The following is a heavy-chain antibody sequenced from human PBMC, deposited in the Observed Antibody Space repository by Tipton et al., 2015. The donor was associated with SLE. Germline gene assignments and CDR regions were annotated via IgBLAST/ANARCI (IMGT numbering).Heavy chain of an antibody. D-gene: IGHD3-9*01. CDR3: ARGGDYDILTARDAFDI. J-gene: IGHJ3*02. CDR1: GGSISSYY. V-gene: IGHV4-59*12. CDR2: IYYSGST. Sequence: LRLSCTVSGGSISSYYWSWIRQPPGKGLEWIGYIYYSGSTNYNPSLKSRVTISVDTSKNQFSLKLSSVAAADTAVYYCARGGDYDILTARDAFDIWGQGTMVTVSS.